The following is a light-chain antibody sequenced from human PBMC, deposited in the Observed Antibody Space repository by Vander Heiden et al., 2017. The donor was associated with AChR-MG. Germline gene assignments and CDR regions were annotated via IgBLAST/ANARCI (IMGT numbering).Light chain of an antibody. J-gene: IGLJ2*01. CDR3: SSYAGSNNLV. CDR2: EVS. Sequence: PPPSASGSRGQSVTISCTGTSSDVGGYNYVSWYQQHPGKAPKLMIYEVSKRPSGVPDRFSGSKSGNTASLTVSGLQAEDEADYYCSSYAGSNNLVFGGGTKLTVL. V-gene: IGLV2-8*01. CDR1: SSDVGGYNY.